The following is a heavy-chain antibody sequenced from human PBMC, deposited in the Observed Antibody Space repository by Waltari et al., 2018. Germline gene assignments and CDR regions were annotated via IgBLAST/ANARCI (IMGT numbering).Heavy chain of an antibody. J-gene: IGHJ5*02. CDR2: ISRSGDDV. CDR1: GFTFSDFY. Sequence: QVQLVESGGGLVKHGAYLSLSCAASGFTFSDFYMRWIRQTPGKGLEWISYISRSGDDVYYADSVKGRFTFSRDNAKNSLYLQMTSLRPEDTAVYYCARGAPFDPWGQGTLVIVSS. CDR3: ARGAPFDP. V-gene: IGHV3-11*01.